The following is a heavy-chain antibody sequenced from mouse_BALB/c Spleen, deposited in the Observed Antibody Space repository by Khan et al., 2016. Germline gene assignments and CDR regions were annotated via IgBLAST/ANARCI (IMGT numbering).Heavy chain of an antibody. CDR1: GYSITSGYY. D-gene: IGHD1-1*01. V-gene: IGHV3-6*02. CDR2: ISYDGSN. CDR3: ARDPYYYYGSSYWYFDV. Sequence: EVELVESGPGLVKPSQSLSLTCSVTGYSITSGYYWNWIRQFPGNKLEWMGYISYDGSNNYNPSLKNRISITRDTSKNQFFLKLNSVTTEDTATYYCARDPYYYYGSSYWYFDVWGAGTTVTVSS. J-gene: IGHJ1*01.